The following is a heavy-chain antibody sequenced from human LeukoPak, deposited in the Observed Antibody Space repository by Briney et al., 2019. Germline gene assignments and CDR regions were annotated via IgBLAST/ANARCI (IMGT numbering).Heavy chain of an antibody. J-gene: IGHJ4*02. Sequence: PGGSLRLSCAASGFTFSDYSMSWVRQAPGKGLEWISYISSSSGSIYYADSVKGRFTISRDNAKNSLYLQMNSLRAEDTAVYYCARDIAYSSGWYYFDYWGQGTLVTVSS. CDR3: ARDIAYSSGWYYFDY. V-gene: IGHV3-21*05. CDR1: GFTFSDYS. CDR2: ISSSSGSI. D-gene: IGHD6-19*01.